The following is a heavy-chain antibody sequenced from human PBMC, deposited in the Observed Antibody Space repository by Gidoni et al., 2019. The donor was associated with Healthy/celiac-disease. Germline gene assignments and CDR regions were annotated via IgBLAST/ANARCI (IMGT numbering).Heavy chain of an antibody. V-gene: IGHV3-49*05. J-gene: IGHJ3*02. Sequence: EVQLVESGGGLVKPGRSLRLSCTASGFTFGDYAMSWFRQAPGKGLEWVGFIRSKAYGGTTEYAASVKGRFTISRDDSKSIAYLQMNSLKTEDTAVYYCTRGPAHIVVVTAIRDAFDIWGQGTMVTVSS. CDR2: IRSKAYGGTT. CDR3: TRGPAHIVVVTAIRDAFDI. CDR1: GFTFGDYA. D-gene: IGHD2-21*02.